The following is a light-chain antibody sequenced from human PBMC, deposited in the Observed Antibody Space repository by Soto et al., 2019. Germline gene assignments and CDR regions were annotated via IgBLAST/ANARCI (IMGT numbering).Light chain of an antibody. Sequence: ETVMTQSPATLSVSPGERANLSCRASQSVGTSLAWYQQKPGQAPRVLLYGASSRATGVPGRFSGSGSATEITLTISSLQSEDFAVYYCQQYYSWPLTFGGGTKVEI. CDR2: GAS. V-gene: IGKV3-15*01. CDR1: QSVGTS. J-gene: IGKJ4*01. CDR3: QQYYSWPLT.